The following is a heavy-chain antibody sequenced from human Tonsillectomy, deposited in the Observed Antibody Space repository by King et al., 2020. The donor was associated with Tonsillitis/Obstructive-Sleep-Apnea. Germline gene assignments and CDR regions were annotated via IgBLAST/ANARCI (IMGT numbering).Heavy chain of an antibody. CDR2: IYPGDSDT. V-gene: IGHV5-51*03. J-gene: IGHJ3*02. Sequence: VQLVQSGAEVKKPGESLKISCKSSGYIFTSYWIGWVRQMPGKGLEWMGIIYPGDSDTRYSPSFQGQVTISADKSISTAYLQWSSLKASDTAMYYCASYYDSSVYYLYAFDIWGQGTLVTVSS. CDR3: ASYYDSSVYYLYAFDI. CDR1: GYIFTSYW. D-gene: IGHD3-22*01.